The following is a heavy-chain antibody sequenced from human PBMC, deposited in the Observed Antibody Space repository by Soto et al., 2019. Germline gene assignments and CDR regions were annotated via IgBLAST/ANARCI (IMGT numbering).Heavy chain of an antibody. D-gene: IGHD3-22*01. Sequence: GSLRLSCAASGFTFSGYEMNWVRQAPGKGLGWVSYISGSGSTIYYADSLKGRFTISRDNAKDSLYLQMNSLRAEDTAVYYCAREVVVFGVIIPTPMDVWGQGTTVTVSS. CDR1: GFTFSGYE. J-gene: IGHJ6*02. V-gene: IGHV3-48*03. CDR2: ISGSGSTI. CDR3: AREVVVFGVIIPTPMDV.